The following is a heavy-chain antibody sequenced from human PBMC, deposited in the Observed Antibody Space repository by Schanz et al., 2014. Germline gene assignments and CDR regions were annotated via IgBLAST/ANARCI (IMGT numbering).Heavy chain of an antibody. J-gene: IGHJ4*02. Sequence: QVQLVQSGPEVKKPGATVKVSCKASGYIFINSGISWVRQAPGQGLEWMGWISVYNHNKEYDQKFQGRVTMTTDTSTSTAYMALTDLRSDDTAVYYCARDRRFFDRDDLYYFDSWGQGTLVTVSS. V-gene: IGHV1-18*01. CDR3: ARDRRFFDRDDLYYFDS. CDR1: GYIFINSG. CDR2: ISVYNHNK. D-gene: IGHD3-3*01.